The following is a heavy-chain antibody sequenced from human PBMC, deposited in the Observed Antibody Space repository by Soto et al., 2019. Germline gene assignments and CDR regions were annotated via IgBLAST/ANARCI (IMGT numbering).Heavy chain of an antibody. D-gene: IGHD1-1*01. J-gene: IGHJ4*02. CDR2: INPNSGGT. Sequence: PSVKVSCKASGYTFTGYYLHWVRQAPGQGLEWMGWINPNSGGTNYAQKFQGRVTMTRDTSISTAYMELSRLRSDDTAAYYCARGRTGTTSYFDYWGQGNLVTVSS. CDR1: GYTFTGYY. CDR3: ARGRTGTTSYFDY. V-gene: IGHV1-2*02.